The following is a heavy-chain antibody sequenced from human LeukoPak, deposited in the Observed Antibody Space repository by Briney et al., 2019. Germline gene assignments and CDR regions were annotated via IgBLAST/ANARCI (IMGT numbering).Heavy chain of an antibody. Sequence: SEALSLTCTVSGGSISSYYWSWIRQPAGKGLEWIGRIYTSGSTNYNPSLKSRVTMSVDTSKNQFSLKLSSVTAADTAVYYCARARYGGISLDDAFDIWGQGTMVTVSS. V-gene: IGHV4-4*07. CDR2: IYTSGST. CDR3: ARARYGGISLDDAFDI. J-gene: IGHJ3*02. D-gene: IGHD4-23*01. CDR1: GGSISSYY.